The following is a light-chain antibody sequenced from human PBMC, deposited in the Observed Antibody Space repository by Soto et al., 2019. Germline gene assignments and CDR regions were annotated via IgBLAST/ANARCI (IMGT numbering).Light chain of an antibody. CDR2: EAT. V-gene: IGLV2-23*01. CDR1: SNDVGSFNL. J-gene: IGLJ2*01. CDR3: CSSARSSTVV. Sequence: QSALTQPASVSGSPGQSITISCSGTSNDVGSFNLVSWYQQHPGKVPKLMIYEATKRPSGVSNLFSGSKSGNTASMTISGLQGEDEADYYCCSSARSSTVVFGGGTKLTVL.